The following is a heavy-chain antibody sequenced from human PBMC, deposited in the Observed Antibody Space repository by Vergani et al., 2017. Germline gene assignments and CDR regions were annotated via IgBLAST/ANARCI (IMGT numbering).Heavy chain of an antibody. CDR1: GFTFSSYA. V-gene: IGHV3-23*03. CDR2: IYSGGSST. CDR3: AKEAFGGVIVISHWYFDL. J-gene: IGHJ2*01. D-gene: IGHD3-16*02. Sequence: EVQLLESGGGLVQPGGSLRLSCAASGFTFSSYAMSWVRQAPGKGLEWVSVIYSGGSSTYYADSVKDRFTISRDNSKNTLYLQMNSLRAEDTAVYYCAKEAFGGVIVISHWYFDLWGRGTLVTVSS.